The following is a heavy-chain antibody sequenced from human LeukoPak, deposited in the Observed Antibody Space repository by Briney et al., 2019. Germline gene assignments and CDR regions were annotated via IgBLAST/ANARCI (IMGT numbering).Heavy chain of an antibody. D-gene: IGHD1-7*01. V-gene: IGHV3-23*01. CDR2: ISGSGGRT. Sequence: GGSLTLSCAASGFTFSRYAMRWVRQATGRGLEGVSAISGSGGRTHCGDCVQGRFTISRDNSKYTLYLLMDSLRAEDTAVYYCVRHWNYVFDYWGQGTLVTVSS. CDR3: VRHWNYVFDY. CDR1: GFTFSRYA. J-gene: IGHJ4*02.